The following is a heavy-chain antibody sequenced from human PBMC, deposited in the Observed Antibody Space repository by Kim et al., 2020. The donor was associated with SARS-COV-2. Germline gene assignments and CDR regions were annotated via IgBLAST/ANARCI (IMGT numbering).Heavy chain of an antibody. CDR2: ST. Sequence: STYSNPSLKSRVTISVDTSKNQFSLKLSSVTAADTAVYYCAREARTYFDYWGQGTLVTVSS. D-gene: IGHD6-6*01. CDR3: AREARTYFDY. V-gene: IGHV4-31*02. J-gene: IGHJ4*02.